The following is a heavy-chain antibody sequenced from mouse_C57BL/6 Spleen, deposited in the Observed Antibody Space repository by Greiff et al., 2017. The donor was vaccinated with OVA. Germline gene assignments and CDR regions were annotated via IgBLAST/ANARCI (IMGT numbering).Heavy chain of an antibody. V-gene: IGHV1-72*01. J-gene: IGHJ3*01. CDR2: IDPNSGCT. Sequence: QVQLQQPGAELVKPGASVKLSCTASGYTFTSYWMHWVKQRPGRGLEWIGRIDPNSGCTQYTEKFKSKATLTVDKPSSTAYMQLSSLTSEDSAVYYCARAGGESIYYDYFADWGQGTLVTVSA. CDR3: ARAGGESIYYDYFAD. CDR1: GYTFTSYW. D-gene: IGHD2-4*01.